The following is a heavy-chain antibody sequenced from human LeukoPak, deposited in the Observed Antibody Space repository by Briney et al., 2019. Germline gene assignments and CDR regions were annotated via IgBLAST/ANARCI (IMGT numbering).Heavy chain of an antibody. CDR2: IYPDDSDT. CDR3: ARRASGTYYYYGMDV. J-gene: IGHJ6*02. D-gene: IGHD6-13*01. Sequence: GESLKISCTGSGYSFTNYWIGWVRQMPGKGLEWMGIIYPDDSDTRYRPSFEGQVTISADKSIATAYLQWSSLKASDTAMYYCARRASGTYYYYGMDVWGQGTTVTVSS. CDR1: GYSFTNYW. V-gene: IGHV5-51*01.